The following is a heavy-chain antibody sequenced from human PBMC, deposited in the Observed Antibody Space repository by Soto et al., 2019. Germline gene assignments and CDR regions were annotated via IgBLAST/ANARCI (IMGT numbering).Heavy chain of an antibody. CDR3: ASDVQHWWEYATGGYDY. CDR2: IGPYKGNT. D-gene: IGHD2-8*02. CDR1: GYTFVSHG. V-gene: IGHV1-18*04. J-gene: IGHJ4*02. Sequence: ASVKVSCKTSGYTFVSHGISWVRQAPGQGLEWVAWIGPYKGNTRYAQRLQGRVTVTTDTFASTVYMELRSLGADDTAVYYCASDVQHWWEYATGGYDYWGQGTLVTVSS.